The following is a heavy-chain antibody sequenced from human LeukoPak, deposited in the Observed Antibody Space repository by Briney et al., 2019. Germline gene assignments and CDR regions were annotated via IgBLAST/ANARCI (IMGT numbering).Heavy chain of an antibody. CDR3: ARGFGPNAFDI. CDR1: GFIFSSHD. Sequence: GGSLRLSCAASGFIFSSHDMHWVRQPTGKGLEWVSVVYSGGSTYYADSIKGRFTISRDSSKNTLYLQMNSLRAEDTAVYYCARGFGPNAFDIWGQGTMVTVSS. D-gene: IGHD3-3*01. V-gene: IGHV3-66*01. CDR2: VYSGGST. J-gene: IGHJ3*02.